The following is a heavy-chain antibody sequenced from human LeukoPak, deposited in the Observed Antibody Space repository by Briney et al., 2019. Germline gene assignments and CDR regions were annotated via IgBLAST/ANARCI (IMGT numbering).Heavy chain of an antibody. CDR1: GFTFSSYW. D-gene: IGHD6-6*01. J-gene: IGHJ4*02. CDR2: IKADGGDQ. Sequence: PGGSLRLSCAASGFTFSSYWMTWLRQAPGKGLEWVATIKADGGDQYYVDSLRGRFTISRDNAKNSLYLQMNNLTAEDTAVYYCARDRSRFGYWGQGTLATVSS. V-gene: IGHV3-7*01. CDR3: ARDRSRFGY.